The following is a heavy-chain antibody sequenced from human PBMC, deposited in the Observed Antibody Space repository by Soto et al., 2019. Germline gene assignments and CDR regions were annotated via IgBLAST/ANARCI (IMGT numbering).Heavy chain of an antibody. J-gene: IGHJ4*02. CDR3: AVQWGAAADY. CDR2: IYYRGST. Sequence: QLRLQESGPGLVKPSETLSLTCTVSGGSINRSSYYWGWIRQPPGKGLEWIGNIYYRGSTYYNPSLKSRVTISVDTSKNQFSLNLSSVTAADTAVYYCAVQWGAAADYWGQGTLVTVSS. V-gene: IGHV4-39*01. CDR1: GGSINRSSYY. D-gene: IGHD6-13*01.